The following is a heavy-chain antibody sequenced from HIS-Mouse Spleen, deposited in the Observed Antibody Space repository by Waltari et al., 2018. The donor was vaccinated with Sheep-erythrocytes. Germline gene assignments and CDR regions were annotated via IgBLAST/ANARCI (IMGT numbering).Heavy chain of an antibody. V-gene: IGHV3-21*01. Sequence: EVQLVESGGGLVKPGGSLRLSCAASGFTFSSYSMNWVRQAPGKGLGWVSSISSSSSYIYSAEPGKGRFTISRDNAKNSLYLEMNSLRAEDTAVYYCARVASGATFDYWGQGTLVTVSS. CDR2: ISSSSSYI. D-gene: IGHD1-26*01. CDR3: ARVASGATFDY. J-gene: IGHJ4*02. CDR1: GFTFSSYS.